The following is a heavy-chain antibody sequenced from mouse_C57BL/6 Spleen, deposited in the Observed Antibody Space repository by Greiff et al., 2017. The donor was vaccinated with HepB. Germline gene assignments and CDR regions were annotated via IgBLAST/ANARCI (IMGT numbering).Heavy chain of an antibody. J-gene: IGHJ1*03. CDR3: ARAYYYGNSYVWYFDV. Sequence: QVQLKQPGAELVKPGASVKLSCKASGYTFTSYWMHWVKQRPGQGLEWIGMIHPNSGSTNYNEKFKSKATLTVDKSSSTAYMQLSSLTSEDSAVYYGARAYYYGNSYVWYFDVWGTGTTVTVSS. CDR2: IHPNSGST. V-gene: IGHV1-64*01. CDR1: GYTFTSYW. D-gene: IGHD1-1*01.